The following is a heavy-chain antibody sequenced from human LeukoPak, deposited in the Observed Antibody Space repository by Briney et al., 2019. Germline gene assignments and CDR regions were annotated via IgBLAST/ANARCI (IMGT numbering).Heavy chain of an antibody. CDR2: INERGTDS. J-gene: IGHJ4*02. Sequence: QAGGSLRLSCTASGFTFSGHWIHWVRHPPGMGLVWVSRINERGTDSMYAESVKGRFTISRDNAKNTVYLQMNSLRAEHTAVYYCVRDETLWTLDWWGQGTLVSVSS. V-gene: IGHV3-74*03. CDR1: GFTFSGHW. D-gene: IGHD1-1*01. CDR3: VRDETLWTLDW.